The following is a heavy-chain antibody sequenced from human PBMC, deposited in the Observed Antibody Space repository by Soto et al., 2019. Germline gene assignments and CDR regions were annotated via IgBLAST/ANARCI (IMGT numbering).Heavy chain of an antibody. CDR3: ARDSVGQLVGGDY. V-gene: IGHV1-69*13. Sequence: SVKVSCKASGGTFSSYAISWVRQAPGQGLEWMGGIIPIFGTANYAQKFQGRVTITADESTSTAYMELSSLRSEDTAVYYCARDSVGQLVGGDYWGQGTLVTVSS. D-gene: IGHD6-6*01. CDR2: IIPIFGTA. CDR1: GGTFSSYA. J-gene: IGHJ4*02.